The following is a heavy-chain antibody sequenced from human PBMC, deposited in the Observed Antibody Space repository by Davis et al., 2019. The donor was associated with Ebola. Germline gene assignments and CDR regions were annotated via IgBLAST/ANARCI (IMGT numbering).Heavy chain of an antibody. CDR3: ARGFRWELRSDAFDI. D-gene: IGHD1-26*01. Sequence: AASVKVSCKASGGTFSSYAISWVRQAPGQGFEWMGGIIPIFGTANYAQKFQGRVTITADESTSTAYMELSSLRSEDTAVYYCARGFRWELRSDAFDIWGQGTMVTVSS. CDR1: GGTFSSYA. J-gene: IGHJ3*02. V-gene: IGHV1-69*13. CDR2: IIPIFGTA.